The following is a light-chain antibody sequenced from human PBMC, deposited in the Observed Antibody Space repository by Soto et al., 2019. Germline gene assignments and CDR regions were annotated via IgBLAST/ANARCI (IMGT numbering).Light chain of an antibody. CDR3: QQSYHTLPLT. CDR2: DAS. V-gene: IGKV1-33*01. J-gene: IGKJ4*01. Sequence: DIQMTQSPSSLSASVGDRVTITCQASQDISDYLNWYHQKPGKAPKFLIYDASYLETGVPSRFSGSGSGRDFTLTISSLHPEDFATYYCQQSYHTLPLTFGGGTKVEI. CDR1: QDISDY.